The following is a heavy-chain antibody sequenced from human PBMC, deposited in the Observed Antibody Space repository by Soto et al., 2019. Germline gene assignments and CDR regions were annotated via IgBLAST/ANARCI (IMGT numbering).Heavy chain of an antibody. V-gene: IGHV4-59*08. Sequence: SETLSLTCTVSGGSISSYYWSWIRKPPGKGLEWIGYIYYSGSTNYNPSLKSRVTISVDTSKNQFSLKLSSVTAADTAVYYCARHNDILTGDPFDPWGQGTLVTVS. CDR2: IYYSGST. CDR1: GGSISSYY. CDR3: ARHNDILTGDPFDP. J-gene: IGHJ5*02. D-gene: IGHD3-9*01.